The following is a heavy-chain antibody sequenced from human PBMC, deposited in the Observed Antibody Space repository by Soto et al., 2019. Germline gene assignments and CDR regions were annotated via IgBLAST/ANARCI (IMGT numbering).Heavy chain of an antibody. CDR1: GYTFTSYD. CDR3: ARLPSEYYYYYGMDV. J-gene: IGHJ6*02. V-gene: IGHV1-8*01. Sequence: QVQLVQSGAEVKKPGASVKVSCKASGYTFTSYDINWVRQATGQELEWMGWMNPNSGNTGYAQKFQGRVTITRNTSISTAYMELSRLRSEDTAVYYCARLPSEYYYYYGMDVWGQGTTVTVSS. D-gene: IGHD3-3*01. CDR2: MNPNSGNT.